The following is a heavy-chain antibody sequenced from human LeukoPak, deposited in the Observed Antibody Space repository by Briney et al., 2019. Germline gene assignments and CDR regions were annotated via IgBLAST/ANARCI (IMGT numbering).Heavy chain of an antibody. D-gene: IGHD3-10*01. CDR3: ARRSAYGAGSYYVDY. J-gene: IGHJ4*02. CDR1: GYTFTSYD. CDR2: MNPNSGNT. Sequence: ASVKVSCTASGYTFTSYDINWVRQATGQGLEWMGWMNPNSGNTGYVQKFQGRVTITRNTSITTTYMELSSLRSEDTAVYYCARRSAYGAGSYYVDYWGQGTLVTVSS. V-gene: IGHV1-8*03.